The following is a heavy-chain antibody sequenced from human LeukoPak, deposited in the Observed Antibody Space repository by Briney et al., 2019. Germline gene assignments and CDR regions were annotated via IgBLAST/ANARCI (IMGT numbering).Heavy chain of an antibody. CDR2: IYHTGDK. J-gene: IGHJ4*02. CDR1: GDSITSSY. Sequence: SETLSLTCTVSGDSITSSYWSWIRQPPGKTLECLGYIYHTGDKMYNPSLRGRLTMPLDTSKNQVSLRLTSVTAADTAVYFCAKTARVPFHWGQGTLVTVSS. D-gene: IGHD6-6*01. CDR3: AKTARVPFH. V-gene: IGHV4-59*08.